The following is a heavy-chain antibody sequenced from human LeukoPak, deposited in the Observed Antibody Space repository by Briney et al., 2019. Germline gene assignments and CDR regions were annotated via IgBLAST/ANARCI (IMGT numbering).Heavy chain of an antibody. V-gene: IGHV3-53*01. Sequence: TGGSLRLSCAASGFTVSSNYMSWVRQAPGKGLEWVSVIYSGGSTYYADSVKGRFTISRDNSKNTLYLQMNSLRAEDTAVYYCAKGTDFWSGYFDYWGQGTLVTVSS. CDR1: GFTVSSNY. J-gene: IGHJ4*02. D-gene: IGHD3-3*01. CDR3: AKGTDFWSGYFDY. CDR2: IYSGGST.